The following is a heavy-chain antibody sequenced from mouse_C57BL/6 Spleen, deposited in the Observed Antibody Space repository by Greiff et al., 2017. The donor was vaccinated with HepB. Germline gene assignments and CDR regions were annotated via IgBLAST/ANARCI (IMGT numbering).Heavy chain of an antibody. D-gene: IGHD6-1*01. J-gene: IGHJ3*01. V-gene: IGHV5S21*01. CDR3: ARARAAGAAQASCAY. CDR1: GFTFSSYA. CDR2: ISSGGDYI. Sequence: EVQLVESGEGLVKPGGSLKLSCAASGFTFSSYAMSWVRQTPEKRLEWVAYISSGGDYIYYADTVKGRFTISRDNARNTLYLQMSSLKSEDTAMYYCARARAAGAAQASCAYWGQGTLVTVSA.